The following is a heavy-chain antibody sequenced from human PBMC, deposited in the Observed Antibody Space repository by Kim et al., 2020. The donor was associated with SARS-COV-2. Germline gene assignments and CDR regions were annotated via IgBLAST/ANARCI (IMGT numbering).Heavy chain of an antibody. D-gene: IGHD6-6*01. V-gene: IGHV3-15*01. CDR1: GFTFSNAW. CDR2: IKSKTDGGTT. CDR3: TTADSSSVFWNYYYY. J-gene: IGHJ6*03. Sequence: GGSLRLSCAASGFTFSNAWMSWVRQAPGKGLEWVCRIKSKTDGGTTDYAAPVKGRFTISRDDSKNKLYLQMNSLKTEDTAVYYCTTADSSSVFWNYYYY.